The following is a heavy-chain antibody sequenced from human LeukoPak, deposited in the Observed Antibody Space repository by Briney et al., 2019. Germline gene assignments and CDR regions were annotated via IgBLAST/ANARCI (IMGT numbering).Heavy chain of an antibody. Sequence: AAVTVSYAASGYTFTSYGISWGRQAPGEGVGRVGWISDYNGNTNYTQKLQGRVTMTTDTSTSTAYMELRSLRSDDTAVYYCARDRDYGDYFFNWFDPWGQGTLVTVSS. CDR2: ISDYNGNT. V-gene: IGHV1-18*01. CDR3: ARDRDYGDYFFNWFDP. J-gene: IGHJ5*02. D-gene: IGHD4-17*01. CDR1: GYTFTSYG.